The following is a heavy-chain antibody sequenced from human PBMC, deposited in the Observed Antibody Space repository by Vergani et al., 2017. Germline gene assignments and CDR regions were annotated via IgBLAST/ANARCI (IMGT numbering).Heavy chain of an antibody. CDR1: GFTFSSYA. Sequence: EVQLLESGGGLVQPGGSLRLSCAASGFTFSSYAMSWVRQAPGKGLEWVSAISGSGGSTYYADSVKGRFTISRDKSKNTLYLQMNSLRAEDTAVYYCAKDRGYVGTGHPNDYWGQGTLVTVSS. V-gene: IGHV3-23*01. D-gene: IGHD4-23*01. CDR3: AKDRGYVGTGHPNDY. J-gene: IGHJ4*02. CDR2: ISGSGGST.